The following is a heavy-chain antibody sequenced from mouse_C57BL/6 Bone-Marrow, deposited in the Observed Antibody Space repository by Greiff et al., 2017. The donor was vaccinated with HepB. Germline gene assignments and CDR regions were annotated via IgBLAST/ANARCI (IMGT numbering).Heavy chain of an antibody. J-gene: IGHJ2*01. V-gene: IGHV14-4*01. CDR1: GFNIKDDY. Sequence: VQLQQSGAELVRPGASVKLSCTASGFNIKDDYMHWVKQRPEQGLEWIGWIDPENGDTEYASKFQGKATITADTSSNTAYLQLSSLTSEDTAVYYCTSVITTVPYYFDYWGQGTTLTVSS. CDR3: TSVITTVPYYFDY. CDR2: IDPENGDT. D-gene: IGHD1-1*01.